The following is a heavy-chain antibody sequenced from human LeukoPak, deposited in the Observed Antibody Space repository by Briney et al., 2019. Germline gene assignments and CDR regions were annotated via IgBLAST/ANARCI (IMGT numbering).Heavy chain of an antibody. CDR2: IYYSGST. CDR1: GGSISSSSYY. V-gene: IGHV4-39*01. CDR3: ASLVPIDGSGSYRDY. J-gene: IGHJ4*02. D-gene: IGHD3-10*01. Sequence: SETLSLTCTVSGGSISSSSYYWGWIRQPPGKGLEWIGSIYYSGSTYYNPSLKSRVTISVDTSKNQFSLKLSSVTAADTAVYYCASLVPIDGSGSYRDYWGQGTLVTVSS.